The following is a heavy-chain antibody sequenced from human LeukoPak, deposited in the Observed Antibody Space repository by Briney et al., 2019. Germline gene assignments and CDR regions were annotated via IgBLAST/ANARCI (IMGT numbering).Heavy chain of an antibody. J-gene: IGHJ4*02. D-gene: IGHD6-13*01. CDR2: IYYSGST. V-gene: IGHV4-59*02. Sequence: PSETLSLTCTVSGGSVNSYYWSWIRQPPGKGLEWIGYIYYSGSTNYNPSLKSRVTISVDTSKNQFSLRLSSVTAADTAVYYCARVTGYMTEDYFDYWGQGTLITVSS. CDR1: GGSVNSYY. CDR3: ARVTGYMTEDYFDY.